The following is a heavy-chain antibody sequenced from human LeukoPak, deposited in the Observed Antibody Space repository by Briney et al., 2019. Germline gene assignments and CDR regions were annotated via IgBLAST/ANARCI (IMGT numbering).Heavy chain of an antibody. CDR2: INPSGGST. CDR1: GYTFTSYY. Sequence: ASVKVSCEASGYTFTSYYMHWVRQAPGQGLEWMGIINPSGGSTSYAQKFQGRVTMTRDTSTSTVYMELSSLRSEDTAVYYCARGWEIFGVVIIPLDYWGQGTLVTASS. D-gene: IGHD3-3*01. J-gene: IGHJ4*02. CDR3: ARGWEIFGVVIIPLDY. V-gene: IGHV1-46*01.